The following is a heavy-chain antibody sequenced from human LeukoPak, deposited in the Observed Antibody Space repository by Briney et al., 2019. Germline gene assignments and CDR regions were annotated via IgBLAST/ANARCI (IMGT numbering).Heavy chain of an antibody. J-gene: IGHJ4*02. D-gene: IGHD1-1*01. CDR3: ARDRGTWNDDGFDY. CDR1: AGSISSGSW. V-gene: IGHV4-4*02. CDR2: IYYSGST. Sequence: SETLSLTCAVSAGSISSGSWWTWVRPPPGKGLEWIGNIYYSGSTYYNPSLKSRVTISVDTSKNQFSLKLSSVTAADTAVYYCARDRGTWNDDGFDYWGQGTLVTVSS.